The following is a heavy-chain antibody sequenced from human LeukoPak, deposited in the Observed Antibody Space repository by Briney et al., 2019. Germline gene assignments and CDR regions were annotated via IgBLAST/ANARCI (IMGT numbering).Heavy chain of an antibody. CDR2: IYYSGST. Sequence: PSETLSLTCTVSGGSISSYYWSWIRQPPGKGLEWIGYIYYSGSTNYNPSLKSRVTISVDTSKNQFSLKLSSVTAADTAVYYCARDRRTPEPYYYYYGMDVWGQGTTVTVSS. CDR1: GGSISSYY. V-gene: IGHV4-59*01. J-gene: IGHJ6*02. CDR3: ARDRRTPEPYYYYYGMDV.